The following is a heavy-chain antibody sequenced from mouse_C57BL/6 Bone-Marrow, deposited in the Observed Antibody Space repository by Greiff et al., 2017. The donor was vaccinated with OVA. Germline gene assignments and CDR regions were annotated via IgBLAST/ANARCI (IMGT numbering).Heavy chain of an antibody. CDR2: INYDGSST. CDR3: ARRGWLLWYVDV. J-gene: IGHJ1*03. Sequence: EVKLMESEGGLVQPGSSMKLSCTASGFTFSDYYMAWVRQVPEKGLEWVANINYDGSSTYYLDSLKSRFIISRDNAKNILYLQMSSLKSEDTATYYCARRGWLLWYVDVWGTGTTVTVSS. CDR1: GFTFSDYY. V-gene: IGHV5-16*01. D-gene: IGHD2-3*01.